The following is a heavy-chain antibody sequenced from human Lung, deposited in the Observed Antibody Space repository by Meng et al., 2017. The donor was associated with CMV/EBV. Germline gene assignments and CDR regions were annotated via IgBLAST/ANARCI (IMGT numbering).Heavy chain of an antibody. CDR1: GCTFSNYD. J-gene: IGHJ6*02. V-gene: IGHV1-8*01. Sequence: SXXVSXRASGCTFSNYDIIWVRQASGQGLEWVGWMNPNRGNTAYAQKFQGRVTMTRDTSTSIAYMELSSLRSGDTAVYYCARIHGPDILTGYYSYYGMDVWGQGTTVTVSS. D-gene: IGHD3-9*01. CDR3: ARIHGPDILTGYYSYYGMDV. CDR2: MNPNRGNT.